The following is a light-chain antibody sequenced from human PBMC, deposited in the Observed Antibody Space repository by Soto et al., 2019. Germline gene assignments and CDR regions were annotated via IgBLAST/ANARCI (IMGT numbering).Light chain of an antibody. J-gene: IGKJ1*01. CDR2: GAS. CDR3: LHYYGLPKT. Sequence: ERVMTQSPAALSVSLGERATLSCRASQSVDNKLAWYQFKPGQAPRLLIYGASTRATGVPTRFSGSGSGTEFTLTIGSLQSEDFAVYYCLHYYGLPKTFGQGTEVEIK. CDR1: QSVDNK. V-gene: IGKV3-15*01.